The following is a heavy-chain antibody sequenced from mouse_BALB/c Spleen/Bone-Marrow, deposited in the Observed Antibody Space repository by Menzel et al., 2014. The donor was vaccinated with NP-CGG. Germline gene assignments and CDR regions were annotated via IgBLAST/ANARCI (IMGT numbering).Heavy chain of an antibody. V-gene: IGHV1S56*01. CDR1: GYTFTSYY. Sequence: VQLQQSGPELVKPGASVRISCKASGYTFTSYYIHWVKQRPGQGLEWIGWIYPGNVNTKYNEKFKGKATLTADKSSSTAYMQLSSLTSEDSAVYFCARGLWKGDAMDYWGQGTSVTVSS. CDR2: IYPGNVNT. CDR3: ARGLWKGDAMDY. D-gene: IGHD1-1*02. J-gene: IGHJ4*01.